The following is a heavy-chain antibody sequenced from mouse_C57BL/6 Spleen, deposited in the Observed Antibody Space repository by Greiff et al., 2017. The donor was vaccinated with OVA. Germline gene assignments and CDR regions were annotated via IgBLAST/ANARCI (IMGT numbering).Heavy chain of an antibody. CDR2: INPSSGYT. J-gene: IGHJ2*01. CDR1: GYTFTSYW. V-gene: IGHV1-7*01. D-gene: IGHD1-1*01. Sequence: VQGVESGAELAKPGASVKLSCKASGYTFTSYWMHWVKQRPGQGLEWIGYINPSSGYTKYNQKFKDKATLTADKSSSTAYMQLSSLTYEDSAVYYCARTSITTVVAPFDYWGQGTTLTVSS. CDR3: ARTSITTVVAPFDY.